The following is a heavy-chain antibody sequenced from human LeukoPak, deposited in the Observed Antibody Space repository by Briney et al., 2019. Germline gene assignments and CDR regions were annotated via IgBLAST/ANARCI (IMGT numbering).Heavy chain of an antibody. D-gene: IGHD1-26*01. Sequence: GESLKISCKGSGYSFTSYWIGWVRQMPGKGLEWMGIIYPGDSDTRYSPSFQGQVTISADKSISTAYPQWSSLKASDTAMYYCARIGSGSYARDAFDIWGQGTMVTVSS. CDR2: IYPGDSDT. V-gene: IGHV5-51*01. CDR1: GYSFTSYW. CDR3: ARIGSGSYARDAFDI. J-gene: IGHJ3*02.